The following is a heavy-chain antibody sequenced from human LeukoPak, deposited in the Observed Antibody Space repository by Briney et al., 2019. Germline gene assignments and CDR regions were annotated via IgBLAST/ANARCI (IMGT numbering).Heavy chain of an antibody. D-gene: IGHD3-16*01. CDR1: GFTFSSYA. Sequence: GGSLRLSCAASGFTFSSYAMSWVRQAPGKGLEWLSYITPSGGTMSNSDSVKGRFTISRDSAKNSVSLQMNSLTDEDTAMYYCARDGAFIGPHWWFDLWGRGTLVTVSS. CDR3: ARDGAFIGPHWWFDL. J-gene: IGHJ2*01. CDR2: ITPSGGTM. V-gene: IGHV3-48*02.